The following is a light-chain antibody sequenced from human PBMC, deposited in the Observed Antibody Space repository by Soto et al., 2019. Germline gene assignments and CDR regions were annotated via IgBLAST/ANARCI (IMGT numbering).Light chain of an antibody. CDR2: AAS. J-gene: IGKJ2*01. Sequence: DIQMTQSPSSLSASVRDRVTITCRASQSISTNLNWYQQKPGKAPKLLIYAASSLQSGVPSRFSGSGSGTYFTLTISSLQPEDFATYYCQQSYSTPYTFGQGTKLEIK. CDR1: QSISTN. V-gene: IGKV1-39*01. CDR3: QQSYSTPYT.